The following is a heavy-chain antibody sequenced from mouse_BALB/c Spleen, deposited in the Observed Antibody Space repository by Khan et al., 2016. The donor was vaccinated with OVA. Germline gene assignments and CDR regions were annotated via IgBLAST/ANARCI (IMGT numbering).Heavy chain of an antibody. CDR3: ARVYGGDFDY. CDR2: ISYSGNT. J-gene: IGHJ2*01. D-gene: IGHD1-1*01. CDR1: GYSITTDYV. Sequence: EVQLVESGPGLVKPSQSLSLTCTVTGYSITTDYVWNWIRQFPGNKLEWMGYISYSGNTKYSPSLKSRISITRDTSKNQFFLQLKSVTTEDTARYYCARVYGGDFDYWGQGTTLTGSS. V-gene: IGHV3-2*02.